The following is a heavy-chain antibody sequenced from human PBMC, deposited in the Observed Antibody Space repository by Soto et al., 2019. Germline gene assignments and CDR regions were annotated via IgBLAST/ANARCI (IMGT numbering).Heavy chain of an antibody. CDR1: GDSVSSNSAA. CDR3: ARVQVSMEALSNWVDP. CDR2: TYYRSKWYN. D-gene: IGHD1-1*01. V-gene: IGHV6-1*01. J-gene: IGHJ5*02. Sequence: PSQTLSLTCAISGDSVSSNSAAWNWIRQSPSRGLEWLGRTYYRSKWYNDYAVSVKSRITINPDTSKNQFSLQLNSVTPEDTAVYYCARVQVSMEALSNWVDPWGQGTLVSV.